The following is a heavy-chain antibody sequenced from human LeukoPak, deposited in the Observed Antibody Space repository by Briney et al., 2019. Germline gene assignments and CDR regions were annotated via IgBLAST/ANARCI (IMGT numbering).Heavy chain of an antibody. V-gene: IGHV4-38-2*02. CDR3: ATLSGYGDFDY. J-gene: IGHJ4*02. CDR1: GYSISSGYY. Sequence: SETLSLTCTVSGYSISSGYYWGWIRQPPGKGLEWIGSIYHSGSTYYNPSLKSRVTISVDTSKNQFSLKLSSVTAADTAVYYCATLSGYGDFDYWGQGTLVTVSS. D-gene: IGHD3-22*01. CDR2: IYHSGST.